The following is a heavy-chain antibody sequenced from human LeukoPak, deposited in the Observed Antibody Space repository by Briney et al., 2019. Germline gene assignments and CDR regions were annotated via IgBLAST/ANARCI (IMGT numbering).Heavy chain of an antibody. V-gene: IGHV4-4*07. Sequence: PSETLSFTCTVSGGSISSYYWSWIRQPAGKGLEWIGRIYTSGSTNYNPSLKSRVTMSVDTSKNQSSLKLSSVTAADTAVYYCARHSNWNGGVDWFDPWGQGTQVTVSS. CDR1: GGSISSYY. D-gene: IGHD1-20*01. CDR2: IYTSGST. J-gene: IGHJ5*02. CDR3: ARHSNWNGGVDWFDP.